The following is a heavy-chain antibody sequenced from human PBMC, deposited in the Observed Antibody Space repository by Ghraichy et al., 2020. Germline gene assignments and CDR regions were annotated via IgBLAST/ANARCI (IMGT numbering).Heavy chain of an antibody. Sequence: GGSLRLSCAASGFTFSSYAMSWVRQAPGKGLEWVSAISGSGGSTYYADSVKGRFTISRDNSKNTLYLQMNSLRAEDTAVYYCAKDGTDCSGGSCYPLFMDVWGQGTTVTVSS. CDR1: GFTFSSYA. J-gene: IGHJ6*02. D-gene: IGHD2-15*01. CDR2: ISGSGGST. V-gene: IGHV3-23*01. CDR3: AKDGTDCSGGSCYPLFMDV.